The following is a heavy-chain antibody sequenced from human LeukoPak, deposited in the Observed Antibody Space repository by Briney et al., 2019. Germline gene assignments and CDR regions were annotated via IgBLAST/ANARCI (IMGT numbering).Heavy chain of an antibody. J-gene: IGHJ4*02. V-gene: IGHV3-30*04. CDR2: ISYDGSNK. Sequence: GGSLRLSCAASGFTFSSYAMHWVRQAPDKGLEWVAVISYDGSNKYYADSVKGRFTISRDNSKNTLYLQMNSLRAEDTAVYYCARGLTWIQLFYLDYWGQGTLVTVSS. CDR1: GFTFSSYA. D-gene: IGHD5-18*01. CDR3: ARGLTWIQLFYLDY.